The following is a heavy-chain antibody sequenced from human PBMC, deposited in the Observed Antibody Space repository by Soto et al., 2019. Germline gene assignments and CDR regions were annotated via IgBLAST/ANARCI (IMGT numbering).Heavy chain of an antibody. CDR1: GESVSSNSAA. D-gene: IGHD2-8*02. CDR2: TYYRSKWYN. CDR3: AQIRGTGAIGAFDI. V-gene: IGHV6-1*01. J-gene: IGHJ3*02. Sequence: QSQTLSLTCAISGESVSSNSAAWNWIRQSPSRGLEWLGRTYYRSKWYNDYAVSVKSRITINPDTSKNQFSLQLNSVTPEDTAVYYCAQIRGTGAIGAFDIWGQGTMVTVSS.